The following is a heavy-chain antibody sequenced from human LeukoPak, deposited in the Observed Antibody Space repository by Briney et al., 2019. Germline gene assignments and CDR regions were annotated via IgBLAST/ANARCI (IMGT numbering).Heavy chain of an antibody. CDR3: VRKDGDLRLGELSSDY. D-gene: IGHD3-16*02. V-gene: IGHV3-23*01. J-gene: IGHJ4*02. CDR1: GFTFSSYA. Sequence: PGGSLRLSCAASGFTFSSYAMSWVRQAPGKGLEWVSAISGSGGSTYYADSVKGRFTISRDNSKNTLYLQMNSLRAEDTAVYYCVRKDGDLRLGELSSDYWGQGTLVTVSS. CDR2: ISGSGGST.